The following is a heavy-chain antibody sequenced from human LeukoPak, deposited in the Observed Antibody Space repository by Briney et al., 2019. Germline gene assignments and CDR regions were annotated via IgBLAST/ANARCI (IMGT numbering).Heavy chain of an antibody. Sequence: GGSLRLSCAASGFTFSSYAMHWVRQAPGKGLEWVSGISWNSGHKGYADSVKGRFTISRDNAKNSLYLRMNSLRAEDTALYYCAKDRRPTVSGGYFDLWGRGTLVIVSS. V-gene: IGHV3-9*01. J-gene: IGHJ2*01. CDR3: AKDRRPTVSGGYFDL. CDR2: ISWNSGHK. D-gene: IGHD3-10*01. CDR1: GFTFSSYA.